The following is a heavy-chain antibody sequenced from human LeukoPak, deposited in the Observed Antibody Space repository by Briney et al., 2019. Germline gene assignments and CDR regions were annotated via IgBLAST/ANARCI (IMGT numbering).Heavy chain of an antibody. V-gene: IGHV4-59*01. J-gene: IGHJ4*02. D-gene: IGHD3-3*01. CDR3: ARGSFDPGRYYDFWSGQYRFDY. CDR1: GGSISSFY. Sequence: SETLSLTCTVSGGSISSFYWSWIRQPPGKGLEWIGYIYYSGSTNYNPSLKSRVTISVDRSKNQFSLKLNSVTAADTAVYYCARGSFDPGRYYDFWSGQYRFDYWGQGTLVTVSS. CDR2: IYYSGST.